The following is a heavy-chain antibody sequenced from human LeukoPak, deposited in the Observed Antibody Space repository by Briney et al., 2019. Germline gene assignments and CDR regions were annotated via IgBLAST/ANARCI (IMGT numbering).Heavy chain of an antibody. V-gene: IGHV3-15*01. CDR1: GFTFSNAW. J-gene: IGHJ6*04. CDR2: IKSKTDGGTT. CDR3: TTDLAMSVLLWFGGVDYYGMDV. D-gene: IGHD3-10*01. Sequence: GGSLRLSCAASGFTFSNAWTSWVRQAPGKGLEWVGRIKSKTDGGTTDYAAPVKGRFTISRDDSKNTLYLQMNSLKTEDTAVYYCTTDLAMSVLLWFGGVDYYGMDVWGKGTTVTVSS.